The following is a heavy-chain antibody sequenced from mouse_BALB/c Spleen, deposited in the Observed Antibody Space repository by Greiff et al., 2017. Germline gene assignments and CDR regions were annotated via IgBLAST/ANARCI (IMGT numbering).Heavy chain of an antibody. CDR1: GYSITSDYA. D-gene: IGHD1-2*01. V-gene: IGHV3-2*02. J-gene: IGHJ4*01. CDR2: ISYSGST. Sequence: VQLQQSGPGLVKPSQSLSLTCTVTGYSITSDYAWNWIRQFPGNKLEWMGYISYSGSTSYNPSLKSRISITRDTSKNQFFLQLNSVTTEDTATYYCASNYGYSYYAMDYWGQGTSVTVSS. CDR3: ASNYGYSYYAMDY.